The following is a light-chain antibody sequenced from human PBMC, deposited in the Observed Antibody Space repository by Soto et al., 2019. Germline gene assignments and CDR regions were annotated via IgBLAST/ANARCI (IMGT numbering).Light chain of an antibody. V-gene: IGKV1-39*01. CDR1: QTVTNY. CDR2: STS. Sequence: DIQMTQSPSSLSAAVGDSVTITCRASQTVTNYLYWYHQQPGKAPKLLIHSTSTLQSEVPSRFSGSGSGTDFTLTINSLQPEDFGTYYCQQSYSFPLTFGQGTKVAI. J-gene: IGKJ1*01. CDR3: QQSYSFPLT.